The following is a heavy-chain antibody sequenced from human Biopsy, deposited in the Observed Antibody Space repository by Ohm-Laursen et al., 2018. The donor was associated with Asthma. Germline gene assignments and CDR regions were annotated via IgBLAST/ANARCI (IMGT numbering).Heavy chain of an antibody. Sequence: SLRLSCTATGFSFDDCAMHWVRQAPGKGLEWVSSISWNSGNIDYADSVKGRFTISRDNAKNSLYLQMQSLRPEDTAFYYCAKSADYYDSTDYLDFWGRGTLGTVSS. CDR2: ISWNSGNI. J-gene: IGHJ4*01. V-gene: IGHV3-9*01. CDR3: AKSADYYDSTDYLDF. D-gene: IGHD3-22*01. CDR1: GFSFDDCA.